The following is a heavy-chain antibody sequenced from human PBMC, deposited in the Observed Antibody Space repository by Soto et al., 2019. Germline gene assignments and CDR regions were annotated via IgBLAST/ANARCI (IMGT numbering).Heavy chain of an antibody. CDR3: ARAKYYYDSSGYSHYYGMDV. D-gene: IGHD3-22*01. V-gene: IGHV4-30-4*01. CDR1: GGSISSGDYY. CDR2: IYYSGST. Sequence: SETLSLTCTVSGGSISSGDYYWSWIRQPPGKGLEWIGYIYYSGSTYYNPSLKSRVTISVDTSKNQFSLKLSSVTAADTAVYYCARAKYYYDSSGYSHYYGMDVWGQGTTVTVSS. J-gene: IGHJ6*02.